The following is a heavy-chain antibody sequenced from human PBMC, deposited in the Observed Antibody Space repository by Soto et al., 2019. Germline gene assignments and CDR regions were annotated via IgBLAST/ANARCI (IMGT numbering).Heavy chain of an antibody. Sequence: QLQLQESGPGLVKPSETLSLTCTVSGGSISSSSYYWGWIRQPPGKGLEWIGSIYYSGSTYYNPSLTSRVTISVDTSKNQFSLKLSSVTAVDTAVYYCARHRAHFTLDYWGQGTLVTVSS. V-gene: IGHV4-39*01. CDR1: GGSISSSSYY. D-gene: IGHD3-3*02. J-gene: IGHJ4*02. CDR3: ARHRAHFTLDY. CDR2: IYYSGST.